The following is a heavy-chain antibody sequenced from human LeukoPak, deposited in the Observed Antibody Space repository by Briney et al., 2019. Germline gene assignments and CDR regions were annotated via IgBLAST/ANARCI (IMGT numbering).Heavy chain of an antibody. CDR3: ARDLPTTGTTLFDY. D-gene: IGHD1-1*01. CDR1: GYIFTSYG. J-gene: IGHJ4*02. CDR2: ISAYNGNT. Sequence: ASVKVSCKASGYIFTSYGISWVRQAPGQGLEWMGWISAYNGNTNYAQKLQGRVTMTTDTSTSTAYMELRSLRSDDTAVYYCARDLPTTGTTLFDYWGQGTLVTVSS. V-gene: IGHV1-18*01.